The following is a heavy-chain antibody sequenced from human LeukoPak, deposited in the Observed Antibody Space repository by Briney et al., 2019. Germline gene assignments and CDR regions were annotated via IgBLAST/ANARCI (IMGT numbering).Heavy chain of an antibody. Sequence: SETLSLTCAVHGGSFSDSYWHWIRQPPGKGLEWIGEVTHDGRINYNPSLRVRVTISVDTSMNQYPLRLTSVTAADTAVYYCATIYGDFSDFDSWAQGILVTVSS. CDR3: ATIYGDFSDFDS. V-gene: IGHV4-34*01. CDR1: GGSFSDSY. CDR2: VTHDGRI. D-gene: IGHD4-17*01. J-gene: IGHJ4*02.